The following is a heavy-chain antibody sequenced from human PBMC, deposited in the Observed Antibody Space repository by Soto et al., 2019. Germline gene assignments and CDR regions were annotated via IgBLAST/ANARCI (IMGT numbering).Heavy chain of an antibody. CDR3: AREMSQTFIAAAGRGNWLDP. CDR2: SIPFFGTA. J-gene: IGHJ5*02. D-gene: IGHD6-13*01. V-gene: IGHV1-69*13. CDR1: GGTCSSYA. Sequence: SVKVSCKASGGTCSSYAVSWVRQAPGQGLEWRGGSIPFFGTANYAHKFQGRVTSTADESTSTNYLELSSLRSEDTAVYYCAREMSQTFIAAAGRGNWLDPWGRG.